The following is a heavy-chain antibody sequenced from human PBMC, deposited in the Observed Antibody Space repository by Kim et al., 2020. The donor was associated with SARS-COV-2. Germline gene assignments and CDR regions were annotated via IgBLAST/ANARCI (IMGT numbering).Heavy chain of an antibody. CDR3: ARGGRVPANFRYYYYGMDV. D-gene: IGHD2-2*01. J-gene: IGHJ6*02. CDR2: IYYSGST. V-gene: IGHV4-31*03. Sequence: SETLSLTCTVSGGSISSGGYYWSWIRQHPGKGLEWIGYIYYSGSTYYNPSLKSRVTISVDTSKNQFSLKLSSVTAADTAVYYCARGGRVPANFRYYYYGMDVWGQGTTVTVSS. CDR1: GGSISSGGYY.